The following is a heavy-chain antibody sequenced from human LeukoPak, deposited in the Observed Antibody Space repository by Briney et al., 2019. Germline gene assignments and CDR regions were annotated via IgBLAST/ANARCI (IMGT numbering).Heavy chain of an antibody. CDR2: INPNSGGT. D-gene: IGHD2-2*01. J-gene: IGHJ5*02. CDR1: GYTFTGYY. CDR3: ARDIVVVPAAMPEDWFDP. V-gene: IGHV1-2*02. Sequence: GASVKVSCKASGYTFTGYYMHWVRQAPGQGLEWMGWINPNSGGTNYAQKFQGRVIMTRDTSISTAYMELSRLRSDDTAVYYCARDIVVVPAAMPEDWFDPWGQGTLVTVSS.